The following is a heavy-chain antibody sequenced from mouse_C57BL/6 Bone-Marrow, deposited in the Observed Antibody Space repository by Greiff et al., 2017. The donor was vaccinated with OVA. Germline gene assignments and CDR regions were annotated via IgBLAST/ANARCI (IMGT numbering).Heavy chain of an antibody. Sequence: EVQVVESGGGLVQPGESLKLSCESNEYEFPSHDMSWVRKTPEKRLELVAAINSDGGSTYYPDTMERRFIISRDKTKKTMYLQMSSLRSEDTALYYCASYDGYTWFAYWGQGTLVTVSA. CDR2: INSDGGST. CDR1: EYEFPSHD. J-gene: IGHJ3*01. D-gene: IGHD2-3*01. CDR3: ASYDGYTWFAY. V-gene: IGHV5-2*01.